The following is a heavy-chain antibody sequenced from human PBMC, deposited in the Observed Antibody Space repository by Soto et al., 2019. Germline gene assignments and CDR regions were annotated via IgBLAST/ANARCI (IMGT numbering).Heavy chain of an antibody. CDR2: IIPIFGTA. CDR1: GGTFSSYA. CDR3: ARSNTILGLFGY. V-gene: IGHV1-69*13. J-gene: IGHJ4*02. D-gene: IGHD3-3*01. Sequence: SVKVSCKASGGTFSSYAISWVRQAPGQGLEWMGGIIPIFGTANYAQKFQGRVTITADESTSTAYMELSSLRSEDTAVYYCARSNTILGLFGYWGQGALVTVSS.